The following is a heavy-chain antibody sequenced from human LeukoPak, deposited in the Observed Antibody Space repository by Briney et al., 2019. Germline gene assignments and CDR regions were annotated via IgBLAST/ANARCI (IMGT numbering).Heavy chain of an antibody. CDR3: ARARPWTSYYYYGMDV. Sequence: GGSLRLSCAASGFTFSSYGMHWVRQAPGKGLGWVAVIRYDGSNKYYADSVKGRFTISRDNSKNTLYLQMNSLRAEDTAVYYCARARPWTSYYYYGMDVWGQGTTVTVSS. J-gene: IGHJ6*02. D-gene: IGHD3/OR15-3a*01. CDR2: IRYDGSNK. CDR1: GFTFSSYG. V-gene: IGHV3-33*08.